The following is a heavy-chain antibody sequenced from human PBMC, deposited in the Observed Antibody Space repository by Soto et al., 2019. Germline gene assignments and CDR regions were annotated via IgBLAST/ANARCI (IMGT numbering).Heavy chain of an antibody. J-gene: IGHJ3*02. V-gene: IGHV1-69*13. CDR2: IIPIFGTA. D-gene: IGHD3-22*01. Sequence: ASVKVSCKASGGTFSSYAISWVRQAPGQGLEWMGGIIPIFGTANYAQKFQGRVTITADESTSTAYMELSSLRSEDTAVYYCARYYDSSGYPTDAFDIWGQGTMVTVSS. CDR3: ARYYDSSGYPTDAFDI. CDR1: GGTFSSYA.